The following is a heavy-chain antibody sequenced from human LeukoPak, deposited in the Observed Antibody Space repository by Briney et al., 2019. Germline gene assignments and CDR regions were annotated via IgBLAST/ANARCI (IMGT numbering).Heavy chain of an antibody. CDR1: GFTFSSYA. CDR3: AKDTARSGRYSGYEIDY. V-gene: IGHV3-23*01. J-gene: IGHJ4*02. CDR2: ISGSGGST. Sequence: GGSLRLSCAASGFTFSSYAMSWVRQAPGKGLEWVSAISGSGGSTYYADSVKGRFTISRDNSKNPLYLQMNSLRAEDTAVYYCAKDTARSGRYSGYEIDYWRQGTLVTVSS. D-gene: IGHD5-12*01.